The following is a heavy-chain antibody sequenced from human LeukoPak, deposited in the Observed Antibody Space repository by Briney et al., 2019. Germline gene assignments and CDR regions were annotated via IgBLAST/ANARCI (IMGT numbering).Heavy chain of an antibody. CDR2: IYHSGST. J-gene: IGHJ6*04. CDR1: GYSISSGYY. V-gene: IGHV4-38-2*01. Sequence: SETLSLTCAVSGYSISSGYYWGWIRQPPGKGLEWIGSIYHSGSTYYNPSLKSRVTISVDTSKNQFSLKLSSVTAADTAVYYCARTSGVFSNSYVWGKGPTVTVSS. D-gene: IGHD3-9*01. CDR3: ARTSGVFSNSYV.